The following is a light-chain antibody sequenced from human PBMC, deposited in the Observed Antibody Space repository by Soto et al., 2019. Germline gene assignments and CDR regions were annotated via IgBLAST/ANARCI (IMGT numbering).Light chain of an antibody. CDR1: QAIINY. V-gene: IGKV1-27*01. CDR3: QKFNAVPT. J-gene: IGKJ4*01. Sequence: DIQMTQSPSSLSASVGYRVTITCRASQAIINYLAWYQQKPGKVPTLLIYAASTVQSGVPSRFSGSGSGTDFTLTISSLQPEDAATYYCQKFNAVPTFGGGTKVEI. CDR2: AAS.